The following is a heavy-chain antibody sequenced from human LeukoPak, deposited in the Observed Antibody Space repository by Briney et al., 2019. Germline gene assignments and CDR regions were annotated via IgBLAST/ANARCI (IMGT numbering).Heavy chain of an antibody. CDR1: SGSISTTSYY. CDR3: ARRSGNYGFDY. J-gene: IGHJ4*02. CDR2: IYYSGST. Sequence: SETLSLTCTVSSGSISTTSYYWGCIRQPPGKGLEWIGSIYYSGSTYYNPSLKSRVTISVDTSKNQFSLKLSSVTAADTAVNYCARRSGNYGFDYWGQGTLVTVSS. D-gene: IGHD3-10*01. V-gene: IGHV4-39*01.